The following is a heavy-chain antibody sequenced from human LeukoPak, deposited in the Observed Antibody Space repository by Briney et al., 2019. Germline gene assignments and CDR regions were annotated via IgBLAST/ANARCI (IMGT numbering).Heavy chain of an antibody. Sequence: PGGSLRLSCAASGFTFSTYWMSWVRQAPGKGLEWVTNIHQDGNEKYYMDSVKGRFTISRDNAKNSLYLQMNSLRVGDTAVYYCARGDDFSGDYWGQGTLVTVSS. V-gene: IGHV3-7*04. J-gene: IGHJ4*02. CDR2: IHQDGNEK. CDR1: GFTFSTYW. D-gene: IGHD3/OR15-3a*01. CDR3: ARGDDFSGDY.